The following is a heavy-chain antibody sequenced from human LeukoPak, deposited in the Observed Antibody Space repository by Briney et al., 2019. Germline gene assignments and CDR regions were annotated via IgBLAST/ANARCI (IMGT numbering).Heavy chain of an antibody. CDR2: ISWNSGSI. V-gene: IGHV3-9*01. J-gene: IGHJ4*02. D-gene: IGHD3-22*01. CDR1: GFTFDDYA. Sequence: GRSLRLSCAASGFTFDDYAMHWVRQAPGKGLEWVSGISWNSGSIGYADSVKGRFTISRDNAKNSLYLQMNSLRAEDTALHYCAKGPSPYDSSGYIDYWGQGTLVTVSS. CDR3: AKGPSPYDSSGYIDY.